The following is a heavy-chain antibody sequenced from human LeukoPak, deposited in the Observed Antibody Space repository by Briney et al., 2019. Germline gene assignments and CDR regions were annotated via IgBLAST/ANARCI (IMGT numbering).Heavy chain of an antibody. J-gene: IGHJ5*02. CDR2: ISSSGSTI. D-gene: IGHD2-2*01. Sequence: GGSLRLSCAASGFTFSSYEMNWVRQAPGKGLERVSYISSSGSTIYYADSVKGRFTISRDNAKNSLYLQMNSLRAEDTAVYYCARDRGYCSSTSCSQNNWFDPWGQGTLVTVSS. V-gene: IGHV3-48*03. CDR1: GFTFSSYE. CDR3: ARDRGYCSSTSCSQNNWFDP.